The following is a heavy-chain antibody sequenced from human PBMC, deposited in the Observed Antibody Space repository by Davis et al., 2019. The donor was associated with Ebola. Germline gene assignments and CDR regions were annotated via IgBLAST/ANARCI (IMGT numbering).Heavy chain of an antibody. CDR2: ISYDGTKT. J-gene: IGHJ4*02. V-gene: IGHV3-30-3*01. CDR3: ARIGGASPPFDY. D-gene: IGHD1-26*01. Sequence: PGGSLRLSCVGSGFDFTNYAMHWVRQAPGKGLEWVAGISYDGTKTYYADSVEGRFTISRDNSRNALYLQMNSLRSEDTAVYYCARIGGASPPFDYWGPGTLVTVSS. CDR1: GFDFTNYA.